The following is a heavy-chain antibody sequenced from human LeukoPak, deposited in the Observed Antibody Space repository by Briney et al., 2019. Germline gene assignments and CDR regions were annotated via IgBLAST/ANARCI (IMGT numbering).Heavy chain of an antibody. D-gene: IGHD1-7*01. CDR1: GYTFTAYN. V-gene: IGHV1-2*02. J-gene: IGHJ6*02. Sequence: ASVRVSYKASGYTFTAYNMHWVRRAPGQGLEWMGWINPNSGGTNYAQKFQGRVTMTRDTSITTAYMELTRVRSDDTAVYYCARVKAPKVELRRHYFYGMDVWAQGTTVTVSS. CDR3: ARVKAPKVELRRHYFYGMDV. CDR2: INPNSGGT.